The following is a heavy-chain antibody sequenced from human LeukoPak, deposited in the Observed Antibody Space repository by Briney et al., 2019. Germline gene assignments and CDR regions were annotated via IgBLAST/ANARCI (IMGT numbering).Heavy chain of an antibody. CDR1: GGSISSYY. CDR3: ARDREAVAGQLDY. D-gene: IGHD6-19*01. CDR2: IYYSGST. Sequence: SETLSLTCTVSGGSISSYYWSWIRQPPGKGLEWIGYIYYSGSTNYNPSLKSRVTISVDTSKNQFSLKLSSVTVADTAVYYCARDREAVAGQLDYWGQGTLVTVSS. J-gene: IGHJ4*02. V-gene: IGHV4-59*12.